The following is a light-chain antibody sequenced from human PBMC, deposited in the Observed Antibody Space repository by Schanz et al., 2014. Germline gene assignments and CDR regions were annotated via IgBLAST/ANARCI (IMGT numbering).Light chain of an antibody. CDR3: QQRSNWPPKT. Sequence: IVLTQSPGTLSLSPGERATLSCRSSQSVSTIDLAWYQQKPGQAPRVLIYGASIRASGIPDRFSGSGSGTDFTLTITRLEPEDFAVYYCQQRSNWPPKTFGQGTKVEIK. CDR2: GAS. J-gene: IGKJ1*01. CDR1: QSVSTID. V-gene: IGKV3D-20*02.